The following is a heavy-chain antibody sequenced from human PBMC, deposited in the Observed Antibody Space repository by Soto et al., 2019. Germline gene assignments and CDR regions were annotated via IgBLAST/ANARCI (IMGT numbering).Heavy chain of an antibody. CDR1: GGTFRSYA. V-gene: IGHV1-69*13. J-gene: IGHJ6*02. Sequence: ASVKVSCKASGGTFRSYAISWVRQAPGGGLEWMGGIIPIFGTSNYAQKFQGRVTITAAESTNTAYMELSSLTSEDTAVYYCARERGSGSYTTVAYYSSGMDVWGQGTTVTVSS. CDR2: IIPIFGTS. D-gene: IGHD3-10*01. CDR3: ARERGSGSYTTVAYYSSGMDV.